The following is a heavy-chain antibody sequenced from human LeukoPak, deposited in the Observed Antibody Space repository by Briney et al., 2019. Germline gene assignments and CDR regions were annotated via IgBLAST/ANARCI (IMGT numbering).Heavy chain of an antibody. CDR1: GFTFSSYA. Sequence: GGSLRLSCAASGFTFSSYAMGWVRQAPGKGLEWVSAISGSGGSTYYADSVKGRFTISRDNSKNTLYLQMNSLRAEDTAVYYCAKDSDIVVVPAAIGYWGQGTLVTVSS. CDR3: AKDSDIVVVPAAIGY. CDR2: ISGSGGST. V-gene: IGHV3-23*01. D-gene: IGHD2-2*01. J-gene: IGHJ4*02.